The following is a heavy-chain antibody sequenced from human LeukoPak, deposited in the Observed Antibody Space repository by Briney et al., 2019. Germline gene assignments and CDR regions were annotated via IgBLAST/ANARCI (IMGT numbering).Heavy chain of an antibody. J-gene: IGHJ6*02. CDR3: AKLFGDQTYYYYYGMDV. D-gene: IGHD3-10*02. Sequence: GGSLRLSCAASGFTFTSHSMSWVRQAPGKGLEWVSAISGSGGSTYYADSVKGRFTISRDNSKNTLYLQVNSLRAEDTAVYYCAKLFGDQTYYYYYGMDVWGQGTTVTVSS. CDR1: GFTFTSHS. V-gene: IGHV3-23*01. CDR2: ISGSGGST.